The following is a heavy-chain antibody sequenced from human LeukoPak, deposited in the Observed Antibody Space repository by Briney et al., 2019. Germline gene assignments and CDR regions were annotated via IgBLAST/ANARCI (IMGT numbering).Heavy chain of an antibody. J-gene: IGHJ4*02. CDR2: ISYDGSNK. CDR1: GFTFSSYA. V-gene: IGHV3-30-3*01. D-gene: IGHD1-26*01. Sequence: GGSLRLSCAASGFTFSSYAMHWVRQAPGKGLEWVAVISYDGSNKYYADSVKGRFTISRDDSKNTLYLQMNSLRAEDTAVYYCAKDRWSGSYVYWGQGTLVTVSS. CDR3: AKDRWSGSYVY.